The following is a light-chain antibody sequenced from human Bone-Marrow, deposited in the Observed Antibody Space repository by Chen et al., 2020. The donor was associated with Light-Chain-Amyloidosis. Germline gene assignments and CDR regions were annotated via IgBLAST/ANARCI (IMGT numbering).Light chain of an antibody. J-gene: IGLJ2*01. CDR3: QSADSSGTYEVI. Sequence: SYELTQPPSVSVSPGQTARITCSGDDLPTKYAYWYQQKPGQAPVLVIHRDTERTSGISERFCGSSSGKTDTVTISGVQAEDEADYHCQSADSSGTYEVIFGGGTKLTV. CDR1: DLPTKY. CDR2: RDT. V-gene: IGLV3-25*03.